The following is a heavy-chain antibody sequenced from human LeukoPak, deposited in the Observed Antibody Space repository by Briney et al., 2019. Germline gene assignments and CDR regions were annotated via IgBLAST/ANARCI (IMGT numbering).Heavy chain of an antibody. CDR1: GFTFGTYD. V-gene: IGHV3-23*01. D-gene: IGHD2-2*03. Sequence: PGGSLRLSCAASGFTFGTYDMQWVRQAPGKGLEWVSGISRTGPTYYSDSVRGRSTISRDNSKDTLYLQMNSLRAEDTAVYYCAKGGYFNFENWGQGTMVPVSS. CDR3: AKGGYFNFEN. J-gene: IGHJ3*02. CDR2: ISRTGPT.